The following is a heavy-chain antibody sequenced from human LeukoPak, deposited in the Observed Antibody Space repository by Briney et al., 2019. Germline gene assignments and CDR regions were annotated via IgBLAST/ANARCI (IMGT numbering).Heavy chain of an antibody. CDR3: TSYDSSGRYYYYYGMDV. V-gene: IGHV3-49*04. CDR2: IRSKAYGGTT. J-gene: IGHJ6*02. D-gene: IGHD3-22*01. Sequence: GGSLRLSCTASGFTFGDYAMSWVRQAPGKGLEWVGFIRSKAYGGTTEYAASVKGRFTISRDDSKSIAYLQMNSLKTEDTAVYYCTSYDSSGRYYYYYGMDVWGQGTTVTVSS. CDR1: GFTFGDYA.